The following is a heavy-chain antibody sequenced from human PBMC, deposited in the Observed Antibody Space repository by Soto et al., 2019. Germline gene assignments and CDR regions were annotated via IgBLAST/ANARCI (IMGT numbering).Heavy chain of an antibody. J-gene: IGHJ5*02. CDR3: AKEYNSPSARFDP. D-gene: IGHD6-6*01. Sequence: ASVKVSCKASGDTFTAFYIHWVRQAPGQGLEWMGWINPNSGDTKLAQQFQGRVTMTRDTSISTAYMELTRLRSDDTALYYCAKEYNSPSARFDPCGQGTQVTVSS. CDR2: INPNSGDT. V-gene: IGHV1-2*02. CDR1: GDTFTAFY.